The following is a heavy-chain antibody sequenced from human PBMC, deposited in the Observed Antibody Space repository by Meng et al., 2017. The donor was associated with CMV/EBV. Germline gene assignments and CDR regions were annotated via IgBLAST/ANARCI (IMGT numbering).Heavy chain of an antibody. J-gene: IGHJ4*02. CDR2: ISAYNGNT. Sequence: ASVKVSCKASGYTFTSYGISWARQAPGQGLERMGWISAYNGNTNYAQKLQGRVTMTTDTSTSTAYMELRSLRSDDTAVYYCARVGPDSGSYSDDYWGQGTLVTVSS. CDR3: ARVGPDSGSYSDDY. D-gene: IGHD1-26*01. V-gene: IGHV1-18*01. CDR1: GYTFTSYG.